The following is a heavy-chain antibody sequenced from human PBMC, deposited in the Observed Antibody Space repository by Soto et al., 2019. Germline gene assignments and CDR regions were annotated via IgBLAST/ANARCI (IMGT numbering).Heavy chain of an antibody. V-gene: IGHV4-34*01. Sequence: SETLSLTCAVYGGSFSDFYWTWIRQPPGKGLEWIGEINHSGSTNYNPSLKSRVAISVDTSKNQFSLKLTSVTAADTAVYYCARHGDDILTGYMGRDYYYGMDVWGQGTTGTVSS. J-gene: IGHJ6*02. CDR3: ARHGDDILTGYMGRDYYYGMDV. CDR2: INHSGST. CDR1: GGSFSDFY. D-gene: IGHD3-9*01.